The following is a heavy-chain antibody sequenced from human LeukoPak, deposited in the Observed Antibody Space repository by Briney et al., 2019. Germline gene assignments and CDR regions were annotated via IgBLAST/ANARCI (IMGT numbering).Heavy chain of an antibody. D-gene: IGHD3-10*01. CDR3: ARSLERFGGYMDV. CDR2: IYYSGST. Sequence: SETLSLTCTVSGGSISSGGYYWSWIRQHPRKGLEWIGYIYYSGSTYYNPSLKSRVTISVDTSKNQFSLKLSSVTAADTAVYYCARSLERFGGYMDVWGKGTTVTVSS. V-gene: IGHV4-31*03. J-gene: IGHJ6*03. CDR1: GGSISSGGYY.